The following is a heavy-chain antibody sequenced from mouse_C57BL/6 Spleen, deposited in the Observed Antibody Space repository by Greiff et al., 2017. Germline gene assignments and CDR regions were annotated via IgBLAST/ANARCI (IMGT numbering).Heavy chain of an antibody. Sequence: EVQRVESGGGLVKPGGSLKLSCAASGFTFSSYAMSWVRQTPEKRLEWVATISDGGSYTYYPDNVKGRFTISRDNAKNNLYLQMSHLKSEDAAMYYCARDSNYVWYFDVWGTGTTVTVFS. J-gene: IGHJ1*03. CDR1: GFTFSSYA. CDR3: ARDSNYVWYFDV. CDR2: ISDGGSYT. V-gene: IGHV5-4*01. D-gene: IGHD2-5*01.